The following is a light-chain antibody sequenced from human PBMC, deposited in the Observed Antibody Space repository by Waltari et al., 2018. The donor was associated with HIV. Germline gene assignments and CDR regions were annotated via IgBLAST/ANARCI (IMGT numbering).Light chain of an antibody. V-gene: IGLV3-21*04. J-gene: IGLJ3*02. Sequence: SYVLTQPPSVSVAPGKTARITCEGDNLGGKSVHWFQQKAGHAPVLVIYSDNDRPSGIPERFSGCNSGNTATLTISGVEAGDEADYYCQVWDSSSNHVVFGGGTKLTAL. CDR2: SDN. CDR3: QVWDSSSNHVV. CDR1: NLGGKS.